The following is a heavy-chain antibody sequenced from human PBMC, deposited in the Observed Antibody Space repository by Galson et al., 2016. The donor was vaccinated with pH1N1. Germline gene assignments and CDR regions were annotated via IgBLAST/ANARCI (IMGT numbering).Heavy chain of an antibody. CDR2: INDGGGDT. V-gene: IGHV3-23*01. J-gene: IGHJ6*02. Sequence: SLRLSCAASGFSFSSYAMTWARQAPGKGLEWVASINDGGGDTYYADSVQGRFTISRDNSKNTVSLQMNSLRAEDTAVFYCARSSDVKAYYGLDVWGQGTTVSVSS. CDR3: ARSSDVKAYYGLDV. CDR1: GFSFSSYA. D-gene: IGHD6-6*01.